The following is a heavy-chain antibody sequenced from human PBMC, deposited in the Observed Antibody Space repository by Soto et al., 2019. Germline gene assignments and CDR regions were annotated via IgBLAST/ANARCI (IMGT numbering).Heavy chain of an antibody. CDR3: ARMSTSFYYYYYYGMDV. Sequence: WGPLRLSCAASGVTFSSYGMNWVRQAPGKGLEWVSYISSSSSTIYYADSVKGRFTISRDNAKNSLYLQMNSLRDEDTAVYYCARMSTSFYYYYYYGMDVWGQGTTLTVSS. CDR1: GVTFSSYG. CDR2: ISSSSSTI. D-gene: IGHD2-2*01. V-gene: IGHV3-48*02. J-gene: IGHJ6*02.